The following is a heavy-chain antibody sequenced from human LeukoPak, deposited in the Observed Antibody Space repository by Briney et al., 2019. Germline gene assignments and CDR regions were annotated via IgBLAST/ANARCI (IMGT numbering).Heavy chain of an antibody. J-gene: IGHJ4*02. V-gene: IGHV3-23*01. Sequence: GGSLRLSCAASGFTFAGYAMSWVRQAPGKGLEWVSTLSGSGGSTYYADSVKGRFTISRDNSKNTLYLQMNSLRAEDTAVYYCAKDRASKDNGNYPFISFWGQGTLVTVSS. CDR3: AKDRASKDNGNYPFISF. D-gene: IGHD3-16*02. CDR2: LSGSGGST. CDR1: GFTFAGYA.